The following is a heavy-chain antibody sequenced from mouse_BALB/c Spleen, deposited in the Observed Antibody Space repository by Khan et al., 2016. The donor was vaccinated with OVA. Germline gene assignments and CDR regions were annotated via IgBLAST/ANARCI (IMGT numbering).Heavy chain of an antibody. CDR1: GFTFSSFT. V-gene: IGHV5-9*03. D-gene: IGHD2-3*01. Sequence: EVELVESGGGLVKPGGSLKLSCAASGFTFSSFTISWVRQTPEKRLEWVAIISSVGDTTYYPDSVQGRFTISRDNAKNNLYLQMSSLRSEDTALYYCTRSNDGPFAYWGQGTLVTVSA. J-gene: IGHJ3*01. CDR3: TRSNDGPFAY. CDR2: ISSVGDTT.